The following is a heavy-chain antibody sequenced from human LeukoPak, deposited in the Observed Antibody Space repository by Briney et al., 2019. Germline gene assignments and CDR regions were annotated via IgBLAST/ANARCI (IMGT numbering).Heavy chain of an antibody. CDR2: INHSGST. J-gene: IGHJ3*02. Sequence: SETLSLTCAVYGGSLSGYYWSWFRQPPGKGLEWIGGINHSGSTNYNPSLKSRVTISVDTSKNQFSLKLSSVTAADTAVYYCARALWFGGWFDAFDIWGQGTMVTVSS. V-gene: IGHV4-34*01. D-gene: IGHD3-10*01. CDR3: ARALWFGGWFDAFDI. CDR1: GGSLSGYY.